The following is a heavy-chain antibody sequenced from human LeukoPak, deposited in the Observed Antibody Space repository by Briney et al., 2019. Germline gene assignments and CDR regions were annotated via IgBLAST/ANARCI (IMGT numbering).Heavy chain of an antibody. J-gene: IGHJ4*02. V-gene: IGHV3-7*01. CDR2: IKEDESAK. Sequence: PGGSQRLSCVASGFTFSSHWMSWVRQAPGKGLEWVANIKEDESAKFYLDSVKGRFTISRDNAKNSVYLQMNSLRVEDTAVYYCARAVDVADYWGQGTLVTVSS. CDR3: ARAVDVADY. CDR1: GFTFSSHW. D-gene: IGHD3-16*01.